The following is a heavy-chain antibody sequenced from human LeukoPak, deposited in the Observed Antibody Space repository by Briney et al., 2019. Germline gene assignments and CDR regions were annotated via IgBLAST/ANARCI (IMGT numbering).Heavy chain of an antibody. V-gene: IGHV3-23*01. D-gene: IGHD1-1*01. CDR2: ISGSGSNTNYAVNT. CDR3: AKDQDYYDTSGTKGFDY. Sequence: GGSLRLSCAASGFTVSSNYMSWVRQAPGKGLEWVSGISGSGSNTNYAVNTNYADSVKGRFTISRDNSKNTLYLQMNSLTAEDTAVYYCAKDQDYYDTSGTKGFDYWGQGTLVTVSS. J-gene: IGHJ4*02. CDR1: GFTVSSNY.